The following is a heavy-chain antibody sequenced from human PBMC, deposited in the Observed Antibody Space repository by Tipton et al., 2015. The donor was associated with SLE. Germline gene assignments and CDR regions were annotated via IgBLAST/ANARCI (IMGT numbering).Heavy chain of an antibody. CDR3: AREEGSAFDI. J-gene: IGHJ3*02. V-gene: IGHV4-59*11. D-gene: IGHD1-26*01. Sequence: TLSLTCTLSGGSISCHYWSWIRQPPGKGLEWIGYIYNSESSNYNPSLKSRVTISVDTSKNQFSLKLSSVTAADTAVYYCAREEGSAFDIWGQGTMVTVSS. CDR1: GGSISCHY. CDR2: IYNSESS.